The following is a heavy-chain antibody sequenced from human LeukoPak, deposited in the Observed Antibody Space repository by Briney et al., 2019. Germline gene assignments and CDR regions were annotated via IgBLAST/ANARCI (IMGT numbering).Heavy chain of an antibody. Sequence: SETLSLTCTVSGGSISSSSYYWGWIRQPPGKGLEWIGSIYYSGSTYYNPPLKSRVTISVDTSKNQFSLKLSSVTAADTAVYYCARLRVTYYDFWSGYYGTPDGDYWGQGTLVTVSS. J-gene: IGHJ4*02. D-gene: IGHD3-3*01. CDR2: IYYSGST. CDR1: GGSISSSSYY. CDR3: ARLRVTYYDFWSGYYGTPDGDY. V-gene: IGHV4-39*01.